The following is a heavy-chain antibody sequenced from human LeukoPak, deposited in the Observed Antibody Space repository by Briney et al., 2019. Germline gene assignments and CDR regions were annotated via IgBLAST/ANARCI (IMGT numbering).Heavy chain of an antibody. V-gene: IGHV3-21*01. J-gene: IGHJ4*02. CDR1: GFTFSSYS. CDR3: ARERPLGAMINFDY. Sequence: GGSLRLSCAASGFTFSSYSMNWVRQAPGKGLEWVSSISSSSSYIYYADSVKGRFTISRDNAKNSLYLQMNSLRAEDTAAYYCARERPLGAMINFDYWGQGTLVTVSS. D-gene: IGHD5-12*01. CDR2: ISSSSSYI.